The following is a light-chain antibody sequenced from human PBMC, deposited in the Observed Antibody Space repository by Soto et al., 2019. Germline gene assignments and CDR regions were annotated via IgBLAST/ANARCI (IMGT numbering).Light chain of an antibody. CDR1: QSLGSTY. CDR3: QQYGSSPIT. V-gene: IGKV3-20*01. CDR2: GAS. Sequence: EIVLTQSPGTLSLSPGEGATLSCRASQSLGSTYLAWYQQKPGQAPRLLIYGASNRATGIPDRFSGSGSGTDFTFTISRLEPEDCAVYYCQQYGSSPITFGQGTRLEIK. J-gene: IGKJ5*01.